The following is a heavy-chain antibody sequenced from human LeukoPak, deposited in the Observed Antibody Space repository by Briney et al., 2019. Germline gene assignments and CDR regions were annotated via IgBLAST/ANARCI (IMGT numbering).Heavy chain of an antibody. V-gene: IGHV4-34*01. CDR1: GGSFSGYY. J-gene: IGHJ6*03. Sequence: PSETLSLTCAVYGGSFSGYYWSWIRQPPGKGLEWIGEINHSGSTYYNPSLKSRVTISVDTSKNQFSLRLSSVTAADTTVYYCARARYSYGFHYYMDVWGKGTTVTVSS. D-gene: IGHD5-18*01. CDR3: ARARYSYGFHYYMDV. CDR2: INHSGST.